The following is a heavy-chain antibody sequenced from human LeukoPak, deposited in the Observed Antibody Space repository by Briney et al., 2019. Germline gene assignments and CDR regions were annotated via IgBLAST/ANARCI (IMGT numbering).Heavy chain of an antibody. CDR3: ARDLEGSSWYGHWFDP. V-gene: IGHV4-30-2*01. CDR1: GGSISSGGYS. J-gene: IGHJ5*02. D-gene: IGHD6-13*01. CDR2: IYHSGST. Sequence: SETLSLTCAVSGGSISSGGYSWSWIRQPPGKGLEWIGYIYHSGSTYYNPSLKSRVTISVDRSKNQFSLKLSSVTAADTAVYYCARDLEGSSWYGHWFDPWGQGTLVTVSS.